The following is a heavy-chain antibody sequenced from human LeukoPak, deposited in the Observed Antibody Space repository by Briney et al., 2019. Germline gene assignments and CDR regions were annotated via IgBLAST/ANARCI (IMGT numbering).Heavy chain of an antibody. CDR2: MNPNSGNT. D-gene: IGHD3-3*01. V-gene: IGHV1-8*03. Sequence: ASVKVSCKASGYTFTSYYMHWVRQATGQGLEWMGWMNPNSGNTGYAQKFQGRVTITRNTSISTAYMELSSLRSEDTAVYYCARGQRVWSGYYTDYYYYMDVWGKGTTVTVSS. CDR1: GYTFTSYY. J-gene: IGHJ6*03. CDR3: ARGQRVWSGYYTDYYYYMDV.